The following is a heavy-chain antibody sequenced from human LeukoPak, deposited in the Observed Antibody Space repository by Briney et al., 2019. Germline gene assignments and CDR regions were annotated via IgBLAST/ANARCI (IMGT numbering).Heavy chain of an antibody. Sequence: SGPTLVKPTQTLTLTCTFSGFSLSTNGVGVDWIRQPPGKALEWLALIYWDDEKRYSPSLKSRLTITRDTSKNQVVLTMTNMDPVDIGTYFCAHRRIDYYDSGGYYSNWFDPWGQGTLVTVSS. CDR3: AHRRIDYYDSGGYYSNWFDP. D-gene: IGHD3-22*01. J-gene: IGHJ5*02. V-gene: IGHV2-5*02. CDR2: IYWDDEK. CDR1: GFSLSTNGVG.